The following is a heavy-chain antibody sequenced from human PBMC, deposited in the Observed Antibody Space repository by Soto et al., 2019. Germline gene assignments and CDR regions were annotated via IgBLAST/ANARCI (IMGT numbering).Heavy chain of an antibody. CDR1: GYTFTSYY. D-gene: IGHD5-18*01. V-gene: IGHV1-46*01. CDR3: ARVDTAMAFDY. J-gene: IGHJ4*02. Sequence: QVQLVQSGAEVKKPGASVKVSCKASGYTFTSYYMHWVRQAPGQGLEWMGMINPSGGSTSYAQKFQGRVTMTRDTSTSTVYMELSSLRSEDTAVYYCARVDTAMAFDYWGQGTLVTVSS. CDR2: INPSGGST.